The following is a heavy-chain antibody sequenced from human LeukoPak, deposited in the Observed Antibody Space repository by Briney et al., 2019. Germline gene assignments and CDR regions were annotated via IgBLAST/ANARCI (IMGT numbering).Heavy chain of an antibody. CDR3: ARMGRGYYPWYFDY. J-gene: IGHJ4*02. CDR1: GFTVSSNY. V-gene: IGHV3-53*01. CDR2: IYSGGST. Sequence: GGSLRLSCAASGFTVSSNYMSWVRQAPGKGLEWVSVIYSGGSTYYADSVKGRFTISRDNSKNTLYLQMNSLRAEDTAVYYCARMGRGYYPWYFDYWGQGTLVTVSS. D-gene: IGHD3-22*01.